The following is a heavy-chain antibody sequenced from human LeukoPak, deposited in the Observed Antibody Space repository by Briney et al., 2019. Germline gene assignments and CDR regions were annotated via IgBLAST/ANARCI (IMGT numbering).Heavy chain of an antibody. CDR3: ASGSLASYFGH. Sequence: ASVNVSCKASVYTFSGYYMHWVRQAPGQGLEWMGWINPNSGGTKYVQKFQGRVTMTRDTSISTAYMELSRLRSDDTAVYYCASGSLASYFGHWGQGTLVTVSS. V-gene: IGHV1-2*02. D-gene: IGHD3-16*01. CDR2: INPNSGGT. CDR1: VYTFSGYY. J-gene: IGHJ4*02.